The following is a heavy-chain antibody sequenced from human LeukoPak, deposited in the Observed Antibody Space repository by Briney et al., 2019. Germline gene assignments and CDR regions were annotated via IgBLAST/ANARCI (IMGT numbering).Heavy chain of an antibody. D-gene: IGHD5-18*01. V-gene: IGHV2-5*02. J-gene: IGHJ5*02. CDR2: IYWDDDK. CDR3: AHSNTAMVWVDP. Sequence: ESGPTLVKPTQTLTXTCTFSGVSLTTSGVGVGWIRQPPGKALEWLALIYWDDDKRYSPSLKSRLTITKDTSKNQVVLTMTNMDPVDTATYYCAHSNTAMVWVDPWGQGTLVTVSS. CDR1: GVSLTTSGVG.